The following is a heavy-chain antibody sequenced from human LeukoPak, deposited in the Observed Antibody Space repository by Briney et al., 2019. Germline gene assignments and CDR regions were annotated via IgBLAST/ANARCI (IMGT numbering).Heavy chain of an antibody. J-gene: IGHJ6*02. CDR2: ISSSSSYI. V-gene: IGHV3-21*01. CDR1: GFTFSSYS. Sequence: PGGSLRLSCAASGFTFSSYSMNWVRQAPGKGLKWVSSISSSSSYIYYADSVKGRFTISRDNAKNSLYLQMNSLRAEDTAVYYCARVRDYYYGIDVWGQGTTVTVSS. CDR3: ARVRDYYYGIDV.